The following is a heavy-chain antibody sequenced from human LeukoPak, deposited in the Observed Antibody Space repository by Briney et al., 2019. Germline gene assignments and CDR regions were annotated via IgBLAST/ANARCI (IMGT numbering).Heavy chain of an antibody. J-gene: IGHJ4*02. D-gene: IGHD3-10*01. CDR1: GGTFSSYA. Sequence: GASVKVSCKASGGTFSSYAISWVRQAPGQGLEWMGRIIPILGIANYAQKFQGRVTITADKSTSTAYMELSSLRSEDTAVYYCARDPTRARITMVRGVPRFDYWGQGTLVTVSS. CDR3: ARDPTRARITMVRGVPRFDY. CDR2: IIPILGIA. V-gene: IGHV1-69*04.